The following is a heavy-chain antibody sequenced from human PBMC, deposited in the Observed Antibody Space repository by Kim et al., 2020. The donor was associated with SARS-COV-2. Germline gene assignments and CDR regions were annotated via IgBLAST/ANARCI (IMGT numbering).Heavy chain of an antibody. D-gene: IGHD5-18*01. CDR1: GFTFSSYA. J-gene: IGHJ4*02. CDR3: ARDGERGYSYGYGDY. Sequence: GGSLRLSCAASGFTFSSYAMHWVRQAPGKGLEWVAVISYDGSNKYYADSVKGRFTISRDNSKNTLYLQMNSLRAEDTAVYYCARDGERGYSYGYGDYWGQGTLVTVSS. V-gene: IGHV3-30*04. CDR2: ISYDGSNK.